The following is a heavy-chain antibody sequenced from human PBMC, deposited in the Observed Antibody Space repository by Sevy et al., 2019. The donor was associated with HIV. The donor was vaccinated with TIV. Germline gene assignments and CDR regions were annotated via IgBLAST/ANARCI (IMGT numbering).Heavy chain of an antibody. V-gene: IGHV3-30*03. J-gene: IGHJ6*02. CDR3: ARDCSSTSCLWGLDV. CDR2: ISYDGSKK. D-gene: IGHD2-2*01. CDR1: GFIFSNYG. Sequence: GGSLRLSCAASGFIFSNYGMDWVRQAPGKGLEWVAVISYDGSKKYYADSVKGRFTISRDNSKSSLYLQMKSLRAEDTAVYYCARDCSSTSCLWGLDVWGQGTTVTVSS.